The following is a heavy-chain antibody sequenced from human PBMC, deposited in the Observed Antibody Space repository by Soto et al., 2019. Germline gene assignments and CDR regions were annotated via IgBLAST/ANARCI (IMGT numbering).Heavy chain of an antibody. Sequence: PGGSLRLSCAAAGFTFSSYAMSWVRQAPGKGLEWVSAVSGSGGNSYYADSVKGRFTISRDNSKNTLYVQMNSLRAEDTAVYFCAKTPRYCSGSSCYAGYFDYWGQGTLVTVSS. J-gene: IGHJ4*02. CDR1: GFTFSSYA. CDR2: VSGSGGNS. V-gene: IGHV3-23*01. CDR3: AKTPRYCSGSSCYAGYFDY. D-gene: IGHD2-15*01.